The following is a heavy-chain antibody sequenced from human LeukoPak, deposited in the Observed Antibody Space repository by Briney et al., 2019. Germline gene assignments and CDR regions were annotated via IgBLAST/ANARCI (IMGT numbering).Heavy chain of an antibody. CDR3: ARADCSSTSCYRSYYYYMDV. V-gene: IGHV4-59*01. CDR1: GCSISSYY. D-gene: IGHD2-2*02. Sequence: SETLSLTCTVSGCSISSYYWSWIRQPPGKGLEWIGYIYYSGSTNYNPSLKSRVTISVDTSKNQFSLKLSSVTAADTAVYYCARADCSSTSCYRSYYYYMDVWGKGTTVTVSS. J-gene: IGHJ6*03. CDR2: IYYSGST.